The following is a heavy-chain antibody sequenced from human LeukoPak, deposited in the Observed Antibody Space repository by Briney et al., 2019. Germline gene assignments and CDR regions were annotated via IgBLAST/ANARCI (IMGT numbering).Heavy chain of an antibody. D-gene: IGHD6-6*01. CDR3: ARDRDSSSLQEYYYGMDV. V-gene: IGHV3-48*03. Sequence: PGGSLRLSCAASGFIFSSYEMNWVRQAPGKGLEWVSYISSSGDIIYYADSVKGRFTISRDNAKNSLYLQMNSLRAEDTAIYYCARDRDSSSLQEYYYGMDVWGQGTTVTVSS. CDR1: GFIFSSYE. J-gene: IGHJ6*02. CDR2: ISSSGDII.